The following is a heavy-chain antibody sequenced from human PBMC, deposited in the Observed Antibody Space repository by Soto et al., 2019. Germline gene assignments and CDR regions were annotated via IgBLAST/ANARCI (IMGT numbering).Heavy chain of an antibody. J-gene: IGHJ4*02. Sequence: LSLTCAVYGGSFSGYYWSWIRQPPGKGLEWIGEINHSGSTNYNPSLKSRVTISVDTSKNQFSLKLSSVTAADTAVYYCASHVAAAGRSPYYFDYWGQGTLVTVS. CDR3: ASHVAAAGRSPYYFDY. CDR2: INHSGST. D-gene: IGHD6-13*01. CDR1: GGSFSGYY. V-gene: IGHV4-34*01.